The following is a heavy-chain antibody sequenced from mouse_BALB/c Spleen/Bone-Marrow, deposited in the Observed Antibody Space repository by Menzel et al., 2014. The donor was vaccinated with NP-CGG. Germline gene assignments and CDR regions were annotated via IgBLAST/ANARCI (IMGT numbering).Heavy chain of an antibody. J-gene: IGHJ3*01. CDR1: GFSLTSYG. Sequence: VKLVESGASRKTREKTMSITCAVSGFSLTSYGLHWVRQPPGKGLEWLGVICGGGGTNYNPARMSRLSISKDNSKSQVFLKMNSLPTDDAAMYYCARAQLGCFAYWGQGTLVTVSA. D-gene: IGHD4-1*02. V-gene: IGHV2-9*02. CDR2: ICGGGGT. CDR3: ARAQLGCFAY.